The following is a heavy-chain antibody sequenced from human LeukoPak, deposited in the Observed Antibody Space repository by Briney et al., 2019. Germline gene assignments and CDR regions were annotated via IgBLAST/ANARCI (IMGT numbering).Heavy chain of an antibody. D-gene: IGHD1/OR15-1a*01. CDR2: IPYSGST. CDR1: GGSISTDY. V-gene: IGHV4-59*08. Sequence: SETLSLTCTVSGGSISTDYWSWIRQPPGKGLEWIGYIPYSGSTNYNPSLKSRVTISLDTTKNQFALKLSSVTAADTAVYYCARSIIGTRSKFDYWGQGTLVTVSS. J-gene: IGHJ4*02. CDR3: ARSIIGTRSKFDY.